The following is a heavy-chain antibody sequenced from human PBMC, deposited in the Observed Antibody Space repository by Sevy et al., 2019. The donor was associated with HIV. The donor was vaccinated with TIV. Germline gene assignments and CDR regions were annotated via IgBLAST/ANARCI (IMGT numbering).Heavy chain of an antibody. V-gene: IGHV1-69*06. CDR1: GGTFSSYA. Sequence: ASVKVSCKASGGTFSSYAISWVRQAPGQGLEWMGGIIPIFGTANYAQKFQGRVTITADKSTSTAYMELSSLRSEDTAEYYCALPRSRSSSRNAFDIWGQGTMVTVSS. D-gene: IGHD6-6*01. J-gene: IGHJ3*02. CDR2: IIPIFGTA. CDR3: ALPRSRSSSRNAFDI.